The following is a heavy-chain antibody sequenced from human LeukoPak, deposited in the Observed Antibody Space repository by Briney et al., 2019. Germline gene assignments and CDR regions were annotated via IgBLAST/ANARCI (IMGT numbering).Heavy chain of an antibody. Sequence: SETLSLTCIVSGGSISPYYWSWIRQPPGKGLEWIGYIYYSGSTNYNPSLKSRVTISVDTSKNQFSLKLTSVTAADTAVYYCTRDVGATTTGKYYYYMDVWGKGTTVTISS. D-gene: IGHD1-26*01. J-gene: IGHJ6*03. V-gene: IGHV4-59*01. CDR1: GGSISPYY. CDR2: IYYSGST. CDR3: TRDVGATTTGKYYYYMDV.